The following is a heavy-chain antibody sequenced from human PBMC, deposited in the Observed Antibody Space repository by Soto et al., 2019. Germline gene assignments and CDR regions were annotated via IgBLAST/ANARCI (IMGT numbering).Heavy chain of an antibody. CDR3: ARVFPYYYDSSGYYWFDP. CDR1: GGSISSYY. Sequence: SETLSLTCTVSGGSISSYYWSWIRQPPGKGLEWIGYIYYSGSTNYNPSLKSRVTISVDTSKNQFSLKLSSVTAADTAVYYCARVFPYYYDSSGYYWFDPWGQGTLVTVSS. D-gene: IGHD3-22*01. J-gene: IGHJ5*02. V-gene: IGHV4-59*01. CDR2: IYYSGST.